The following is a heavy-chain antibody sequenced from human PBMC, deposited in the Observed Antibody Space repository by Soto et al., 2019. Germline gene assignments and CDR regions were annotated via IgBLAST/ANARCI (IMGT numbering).Heavy chain of an antibody. Sequence: SETLSLTCTVSGGSISSGGYYWSWIRQHPGKGLEWIGYIYYSGSTYYNPSLKSRVTISVDTSKNQFSLKLSPVTAADTAVYYCARSGSLSKSDFYYYYGMDVWGQGTTVTVSS. V-gene: IGHV4-31*03. CDR2: IYYSGST. CDR1: GGSISSGGYY. J-gene: IGHJ6*02. CDR3: ARSGSLSKSDFYYYYGMDV. D-gene: IGHD3-10*01.